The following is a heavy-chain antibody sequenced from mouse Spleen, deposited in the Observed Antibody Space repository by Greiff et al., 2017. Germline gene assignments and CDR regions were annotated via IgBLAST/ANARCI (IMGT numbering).Heavy chain of an antibody. Sequence: QVQLQQSGAELVKPGASVKLSCKASGYTFTSYWMQWVKQRPGQGLEWIGEIDPSDSYTNYNQKFKGKATLTVDTSSSTAYMQLSSLTSEDSAVYYCARLISMDYWGQGTSVTVSS. J-gene: IGHJ4*01. D-gene: IGHD2-4*01. CDR3: ARLISMDY. CDR1: GYTFTSYW. CDR2: IDPSDSYT. V-gene: IGHV1-50*01.